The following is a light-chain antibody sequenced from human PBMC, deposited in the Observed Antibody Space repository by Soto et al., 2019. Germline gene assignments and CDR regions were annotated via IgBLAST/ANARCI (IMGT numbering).Light chain of an antibody. J-gene: IGKJ2*01. Sequence: DIQMTQSPSTLSASVGDRVTITCRASQSISSWLAWYQQKPGKAPKLLIYKASSLGSGVPSRFSGSGSGTEFTPTISSLQPDDFATYYCQQYNSYSVTFGQGTKLEIK. CDR3: QQYNSYSVT. V-gene: IGKV1-5*03. CDR2: KAS. CDR1: QSISSW.